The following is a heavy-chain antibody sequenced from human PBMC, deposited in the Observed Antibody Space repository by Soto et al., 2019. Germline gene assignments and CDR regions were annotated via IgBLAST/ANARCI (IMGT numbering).Heavy chain of an antibody. V-gene: IGHV1-69*01. CDR3: ARSQGSSTSLEIYYYYYYGMDV. Sequence: QVQLVRSGAEVKKPGSSVKVSCKASGGTFSSYAISWVRQAPGQGLEWMGGIIPISETTNYEQKFQGRVTITADESKSTAYMELSSLRSEDTAAYYCARSQGSSTSLEIYYYYYYGMDVWGQGTTVTVSS. CDR2: IIPISETT. CDR1: GGTFSSYA. J-gene: IGHJ6*02. D-gene: IGHD2-2*01.